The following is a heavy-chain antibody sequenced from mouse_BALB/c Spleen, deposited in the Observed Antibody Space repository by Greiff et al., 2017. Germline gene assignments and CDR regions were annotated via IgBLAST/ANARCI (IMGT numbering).Heavy chain of an antibody. Sequence: VQLQQSGPGLVAPSQSLSITCTVSGFSFTSYGLHWVRQPPGKGLEWLGVIWAGGRTNYNSALMSRLSIRKDNSKSQVFLKMNSLQTDDTAMYYCARGDYFDYWGQGTTLTVSS. J-gene: IGHJ2*01. V-gene: IGHV2-9*02. CDR1: GFSFTSYG. CDR3: ARGDYFDY. CDR2: IWAGGRT.